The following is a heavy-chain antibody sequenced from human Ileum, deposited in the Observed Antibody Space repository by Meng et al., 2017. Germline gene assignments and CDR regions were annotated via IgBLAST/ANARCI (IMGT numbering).Heavy chain of an antibody. V-gene: IGHV3-74*01. Sequence: GGSLRLSCAGSRFTFNNFWMHWVRQAPGKGLVWVSRVNSDGTTTSYVDSVKGRFTISRDNAKNTLYLQMNSLRAEDTAVYFCVRGGGMDVWGQGTTVTVYS. CDR2: VNSDGTTT. CDR1: RFTFNNFW. D-gene: IGHD3-16*01. CDR3: VRGGGMDV. J-gene: IGHJ6*02.